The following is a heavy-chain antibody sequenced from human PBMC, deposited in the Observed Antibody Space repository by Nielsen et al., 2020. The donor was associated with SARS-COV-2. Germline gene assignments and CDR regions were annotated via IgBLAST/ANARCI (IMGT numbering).Heavy chain of an antibody. J-gene: IGHJ4*02. CDR1: GFTFRSYW. V-gene: IGHV3-7*03. CDR2: IKQDGSEK. D-gene: IGHD6-13*01. CDR3: ANLAAAGLDY. Sequence: GESLKISCAASGFTFRSYWMSWVRQAPGKGLEWVANIKQDGSEKYYVDSVKGRFTISRDNAKNSLYLQMNSLRAEDTALYYCANLAAAGLDYWGQGTLVTVSS.